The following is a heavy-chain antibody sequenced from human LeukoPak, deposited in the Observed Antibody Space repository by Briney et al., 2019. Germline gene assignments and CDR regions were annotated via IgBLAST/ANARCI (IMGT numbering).Heavy chain of an antibody. CDR1: GLIFSNYG. Sequence: GRSLRLSCAASGLIFSNYGMHWVRQAPGKGLEWVALIWYDGSNQYYADSVKGRFTISRDNSKNTVYLEMNSLRAEDTAVYYCARPDSSGSSYYGLDVGGQATTVTVSS. CDR3: ARPDSSGSSYYGLDV. CDR2: IWYDGSNQ. V-gene: IGHV3-33*01. D-gene: IGHD6-25*01. J-gene: IGHJ6*01.